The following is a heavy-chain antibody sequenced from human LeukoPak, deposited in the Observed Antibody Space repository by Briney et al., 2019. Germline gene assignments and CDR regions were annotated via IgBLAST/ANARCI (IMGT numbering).Heavy chain of an antibody. CDR1: GGSISSGDYY. CDR2: IYYSGST. CDR3: ARVGAHREPTFDY. D-gene: IGHD1-14*01. Sequence: SETLSLTCTVSGGSISSGDYYWSWIRQPPGKGLEWIGYIYYSGSTNYNPSLKSRVTISVDTSKNQFSLKLSSVTAADTAVYYCARVGAHREPTFDYWGQGTLVTVSS. V-gene: IGHV4-61*08. J-gene: IGHJ4*02.